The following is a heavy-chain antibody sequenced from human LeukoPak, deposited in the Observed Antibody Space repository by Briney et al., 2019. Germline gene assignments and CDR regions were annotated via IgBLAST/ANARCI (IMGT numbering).Heavy chain of an antibody. CDR1: GGSFSGYY. D-gene: IGHD5-12*01. Sequence: SETLSLTCAVYGGSFSGYYWSWIRKPPGKGLEWIGEINHSGSTNYNPSLKSRVTISVDTSKNQFSLKLSSVTAADTAVYYCARPNGSGYTRFLAFDIWGQGTMVTVSS. J-gene: IGHJ3*02. CDR3: ARPNGSGYTRFLAFDI. V-gene: IGHV4-34*01. CDR2: INHSGST.